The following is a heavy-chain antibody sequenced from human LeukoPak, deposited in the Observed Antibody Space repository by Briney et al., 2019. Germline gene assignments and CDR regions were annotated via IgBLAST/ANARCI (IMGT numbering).Heavy chain of an antibody. CDR1: GGSISSGSYY. CDR3: ARNPRTYYYGSGTDY. V-gene: IGHV4-61*02. Sequence: SQTLSLTCTVPGGSISSGSYYWSWIRQPAGKGLEWIGRIYTSGSTNYNPSLKSRVTISVDTSKNQFSLKLSSVTAADTAVYYCARNPRTYYYGSGTDYWGQGTLVTVSS. J-gene: IGHJ4*02. CDR2: IYTSGST. D-gene: IGHD3-10*01.